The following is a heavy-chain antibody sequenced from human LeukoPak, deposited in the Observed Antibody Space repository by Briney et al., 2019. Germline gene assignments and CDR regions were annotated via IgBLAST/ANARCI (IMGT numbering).Heavy chain of an antibody. CDR3: ARRHYYDSSGSPEEPFDY. Sequence: ASVKVSCKASGGTFSSYAISWVRQAPGQGLEWMGRIIPILGIANYAQKFQGRVTITADKSTSTAYMELSSLRSEDTVVYYCARRHYYDSSGSPEEPFDYWSQGTLVTVSS. CDR1: GGTFSSYA. V-gene: IGHV1-69*04. D-gene: IGHD3-22*01. J-gene: IGHJ4*02. CDR2: IIPILGIA.